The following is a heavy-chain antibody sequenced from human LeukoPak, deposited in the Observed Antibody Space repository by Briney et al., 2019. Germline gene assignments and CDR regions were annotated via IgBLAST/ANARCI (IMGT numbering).Heavy chain of an antibody. Sequence: GASLKVSCKASGYTFTAYYMHWVRQAPGQGLEWMGWLNPNRGGTKYAQKFQGRVTMTRDTSTSTAYMALSSLNSDDTAVYYCARVPATFWSAYCSFDYWGQGNLVTVSS. CDR1: GYTFTAYY. J-gene: IGHJ4*02. CDR3: ARVPATFWSAYCSFDY. CDR2: LNPNRGGT. D-gene: IGHD3-3*01. V-gene: IGHV1-2*02.